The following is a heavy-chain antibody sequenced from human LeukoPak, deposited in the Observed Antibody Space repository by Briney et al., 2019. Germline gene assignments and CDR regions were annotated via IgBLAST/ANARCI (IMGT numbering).Heavy chain of an antibody. J-gene: IGHJ4*02. CDR3: TPQYGSGSYYEKFDY. CDR2: ISSSGSTI. Sequence: PGGSLRLSCAASGFTFSSYEVNWVRQAPGKGLEWVSYISSSGSTIYYADSVKGRFTISRDNAKNSLYQQMNSLRAEDTAVYYCTPQYGSGSYYEKFDYWGQGTLVTVSS. V-gene: IGHV3-48*03. CDR1: GFTFSSYE. D-gene: IGHD3-10*01.